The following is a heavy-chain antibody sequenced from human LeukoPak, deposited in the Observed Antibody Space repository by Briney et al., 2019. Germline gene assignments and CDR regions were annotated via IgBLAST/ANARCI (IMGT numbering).Heavy chain of an antibody. V-gene: IGHV3-21*01. CDR3: ASAVVPAARARWAFDI. CDR2: ISSSSSYI. D-gene: IGHD2-2*01. CDR1: GFTFSSYS. J-gene: IGHJ3*02. Sequence: PGGSLRLSCAASGFTFSSYSMNWVRQAPGKGLEWVSSISSSSSYIYYADSVKGRFTISRDNAKNSLYLQMNSLRAEDTAVYYCASAVVPAARARWAFDIWGQGTMVTVSS.